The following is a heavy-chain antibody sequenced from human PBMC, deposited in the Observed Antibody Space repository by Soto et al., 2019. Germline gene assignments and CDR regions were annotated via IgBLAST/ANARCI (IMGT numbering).Heavy chain of an antibody. J-gene: IGHJ5*02. CDR2: IYYSGNT. D-gene: IGHD2-15*01. V-gene: IGHV4-31*03. CDR1: GGSISTADNF. Sequence: QVQMQESGPGLVKPSQTLSLTCSVSGGSISTADNFWNWIRQHPGKGQEYIGYIYYSGNTYYNPSLESRVSISVDTSKNQFSLELNSVTDADTAVYYCARSNTRGYCDGGNCWFDPWGQGTLVTVSS. CDR3: ARSNTRGYCDGGNCWFDP.